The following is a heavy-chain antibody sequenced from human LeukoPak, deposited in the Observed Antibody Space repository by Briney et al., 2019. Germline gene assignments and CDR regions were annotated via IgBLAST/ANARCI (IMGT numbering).Heavy chain of an antibody. CDR3: ARDSDGSYGDYYYYGLDV. Sequence: GGSLRLSCAASGFTFSDYYMSWIRQAPGKGLEWVSYISSSSSTIYYADSVKGRFTISRDNAKNSLYLQMNSLRAEDTAVYYCARDSDGSYGDYYYYGLDVWGQGTTVTVSS. V-gene: IGHV3-11*01. CDR1: GFTFSDYY. J-gene: IGHJ6*02. D-gene: IGHD4-17*01. CDR2: ISSSSSTI.